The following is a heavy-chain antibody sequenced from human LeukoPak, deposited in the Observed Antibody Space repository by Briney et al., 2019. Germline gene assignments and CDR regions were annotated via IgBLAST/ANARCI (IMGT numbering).Heavy chain of an antibody. CDR3: ARVGGWNRTVGDYYMDV. D-gene: IGHD1-14*01. J-gene: IGHJ6*03. Sequence: GGSLRLSCAASGFTFNSYWMSWVRQAPGKGLEWVANIKQDGSEKYYVDSVKGRFTISRDNAKNSLYLQMNSLRAEDTAVYYCARVGGWNRTVGDYYMDVWGKGTTVTVSS. CDR2: IKQDGSEK. V-gene: IGHV3-7*01. CDR1: GFTFNSYW.